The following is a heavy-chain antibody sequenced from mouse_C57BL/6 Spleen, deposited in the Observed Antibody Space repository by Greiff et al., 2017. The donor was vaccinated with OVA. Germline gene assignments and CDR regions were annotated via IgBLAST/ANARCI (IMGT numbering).Heavy chain of an antibody. V-gene: IGHV1-76*01. J-gene: IGHJ1*03. CDR1: GYTFTDYY. CDR2: IYPGSGNT. CDR3: AREGDYTEYFDV. D-gene: IGHD2-4*01. Sequence: QVQLQQSGAELVRPGASVKLSCKASGYTFTDYYINWVKQRPGQGLEWIARIYPGSGNTYYNEKFKGKATLTAEKSSSTAYMQLSSLTSEDSAVYFCAREGDYTEYFDVWGTGTTVTVSS.